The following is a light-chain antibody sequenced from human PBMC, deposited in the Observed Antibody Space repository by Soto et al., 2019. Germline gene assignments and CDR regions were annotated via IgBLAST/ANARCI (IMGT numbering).Light chain of an antibody. CDR2: AAS. Sequence: DIQMTQSPSSVSASVGDRVTITCRASQGISSWVAWYQQKPGKAPNLLIYAASSLQSGVPSRFSGSGSGTEFTLTISSLPPEDFATYYCQQADTFPLSFGGGTQVEIK. J-gene: IGKJ4*01. CDR1: QGISSW. CDR3: QQADTFPLS. V-gene: IGKV1-12*01.